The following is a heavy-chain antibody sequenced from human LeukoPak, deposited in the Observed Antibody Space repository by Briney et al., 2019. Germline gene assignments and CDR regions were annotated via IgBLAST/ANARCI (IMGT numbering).Heavy chain of an antibody. J-gene: IGHJ6*02. CDR1: GGSISSYY. CDR3: ARVPAVAVAGNYHYYGMDV. D-gene: IGHD6-19*01. CDR2: IYYSGST. Sequence: PSETLSLTCTVAGGSISSYYWSWIRQPPGKGLEWIGYIYYSGSTNYNPSLKSRVTISVDTSKNQLSLKLSSVTAADTAVYYCARVPAVAVAGNYHYYGMDVWGQGTTVTVSS. V-gene: IGHV4-59*01.